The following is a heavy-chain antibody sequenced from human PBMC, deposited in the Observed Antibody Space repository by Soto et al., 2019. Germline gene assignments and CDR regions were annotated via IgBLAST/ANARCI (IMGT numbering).Heavy chain of an antibody. CDR1: GGSISTINW. Sequence: PSETLSLTCAVSGGSISTINWWTWVRQPPGKGLDWIGEIYQTGSTSYNPSLESRVTISIDKSKNQFSLKLRSVTAADTAVYYCARVSSSSAFGMDLWGQGTTVTVSS. D-gene: IGHD6-6*01. J-gene: IGHJ6*02. CDR3: ARVSSSSAFGMDL. CDR2: IYQTGST. V-gene: IGHV4-4*02.